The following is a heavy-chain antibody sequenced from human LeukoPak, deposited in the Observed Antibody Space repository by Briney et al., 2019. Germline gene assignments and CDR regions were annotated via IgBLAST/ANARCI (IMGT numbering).Heavy chain of an antibody. J-gene: IGHJ5*02. CDR1: GGSISSSSYY. Sequence: TSETLSLTCTVSGGSISSSSYYWGWIRQPPGKGLEWIGSIYYSGSTYYNPSLKSRVTISVDTSKNQFSLKLSSVTAADTAVYYCARHRGDFWSGYSDSYNWFDPWGQGTLVTVSS. V-gene: IGHV4-39*01. CDR3: ARHRGDFWSGYSDSYNWFDP. D-gene: IGHD3-3*01. CDR2: IYYSGST.